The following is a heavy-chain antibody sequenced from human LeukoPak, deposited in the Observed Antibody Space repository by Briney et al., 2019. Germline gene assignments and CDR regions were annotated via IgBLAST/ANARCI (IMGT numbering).Heavy chain of an antibody. Sequence: SSSSYYWGWIRQPPGKGLEWMGIIYPGDSDTRYSPSFQGQVTISADKSISTAYLQWSSLKASDTAMYYCARQKFTMIVVPLAGLDDHDAFDIWGQGTMVTVSS. CDR3: ARQKFTMIVVPLAGLDDHDAFDI. CDR1: SSSSYY. V-gene: IGHV5-51*01. D-gene: IGHD3-22*01. CDR2: IYPGDSDT. J-gene: IGHJ3*02.